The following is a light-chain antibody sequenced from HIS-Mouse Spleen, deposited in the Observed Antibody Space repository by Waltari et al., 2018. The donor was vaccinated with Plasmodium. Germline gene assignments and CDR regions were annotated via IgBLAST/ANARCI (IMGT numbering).Light chain of an antibody. CDR1: HIGSKS. Sequence: SYVLTQPPSVSVAPGQTARIPCGGNHIGSKSVHWYQQKPGQSPVLFIYQDSKRPSGIPERFSGSNSGNTATLTISGTQAMDEADYYCQAWDSSTVVFGGGTKLTVL. V-gene: IGLV3-21*01. CDR2: QDS. CDR3: QAWDSSTVV. J-gene: IGLJ2*01.